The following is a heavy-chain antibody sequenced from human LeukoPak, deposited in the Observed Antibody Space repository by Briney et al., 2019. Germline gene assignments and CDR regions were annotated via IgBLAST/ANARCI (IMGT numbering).Heavy chain of an antibody. CDR3: ARFADGSGTHYTNHFDY. J-gene: IGHJ4*02. CDR1: GDSVSSNSAA. Sequence: SQTLSLTCAISGDSVSSNSAAWNWIRQSPSRGLEWLGRTYYRSKWYNDYAVSVKSRIAINPDTSKNQFSLQLNSVTPEDTAVYYCARFADGSGTHYTNHFDYWGQGTLVTVSS. V-gene: IGHV6-1*01. D-gene: IGHD3-10*01. CDR2: TYYRSKWYN.